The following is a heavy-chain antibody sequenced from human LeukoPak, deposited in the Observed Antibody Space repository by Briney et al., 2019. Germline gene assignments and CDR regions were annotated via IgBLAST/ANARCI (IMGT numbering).Heavy chain of an antibody. J-gene: IGHJ4*02. D-gene: IGHD5-12*01. CDR1: GFTIRSYG. CDR3: AKDQKPDSGYDIDY. CDR2: IFGSGDTT. Sequence: GGSLRLSCAASGFTIRSYGMNWVRQAPRKGLGWGSVIFGSGDTTNYADSVKGRFTISRDRSKNTLSLEMHSLRADDTAVYYCAKDQKPDSGYDIDYWGQGTLVIVSS. V-gene: IGHV3-23*01.